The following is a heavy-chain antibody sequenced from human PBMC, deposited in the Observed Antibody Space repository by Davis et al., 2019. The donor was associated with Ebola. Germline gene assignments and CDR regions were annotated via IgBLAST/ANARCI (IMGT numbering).Heavy chain of an antibody. D-gene: IGHD4-17*01. J-gene: IGHJ6*02. CDR2: INHSGST. V-gene: IGHV4-34*01. CDR1: GGSFSGYY. CDR3: VRWTTVTIYYYGMDV. Sequence: SETLSLTCAVYGGSFSGYYWSWIRQPPGKGLEWIGEINHSGSTNYNPSLKSRVTISVDTSKNQFSLKLSSVTAADTAVYYCVRWTTVTIYYYGMDVWGQGTTVTVSS.